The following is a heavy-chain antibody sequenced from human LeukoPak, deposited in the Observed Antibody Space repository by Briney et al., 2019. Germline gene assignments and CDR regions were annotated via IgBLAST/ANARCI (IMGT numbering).Heavy chain of an antibody. CDR1: GFTFSSYG. CDR3: AKAFSSGWYSSYFDY. V-gene: IGHV3-30*18. D-gene: IGHD6-19*01. CDR2: ISYDGSNQ. Sequence: GGSLRLSCAASGFTFSSYGMHWVRQAPGKGLEWVAVISYDGSNQYYADSVKGRFSISRDNSKNTAYLQMNSLSAEDAAVYYCAKAFSSGWYSSYFDYWGQGTLVTVSS. J-gene: IGHJ4*02.